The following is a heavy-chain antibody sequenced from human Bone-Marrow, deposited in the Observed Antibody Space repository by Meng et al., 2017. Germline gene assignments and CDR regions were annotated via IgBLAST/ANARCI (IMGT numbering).Heavy chain of an antibody. Sequence: GESLKISCVASGLSFTDAWMSWVRQAPGKGLEWVSYISSSGSTIYYADSVKGRFTISRDNAKNSLYLQMNSLRAEDTAVYYCARKRFDPDYWGQGTLVTVSS. D-gene: IGHD3-9*01. V-gene: IGHV3-11*04. CDR3: ARKRFDPDY. J-gene: IGHJ4*02. CDR1: GLSFTDAW. CDR2: ISSSGSTI.